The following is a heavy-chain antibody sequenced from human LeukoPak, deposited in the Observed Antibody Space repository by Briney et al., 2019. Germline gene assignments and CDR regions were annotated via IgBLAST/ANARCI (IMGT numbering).Heavy chain of an antibody. CDR1: GFTFSGYW. CDR2: IKQDGSEK. D-gene: IGHD3-10*01. V-gene: IGHV3-7*01. Sequence: PGGSLRLSCAASGFTFSGYWMTWVRQAPGKGLEWVANIKQDGSEKYYVDSVKGRFTISRDNAKNSLYLQMNSLRAEDTAVYYCATGTEMDRGVISNGYFDHWGQGTLVTASS. CDR3: ATGTEMDRGVISNGYFDH. J-gene: IGHJ4*02.